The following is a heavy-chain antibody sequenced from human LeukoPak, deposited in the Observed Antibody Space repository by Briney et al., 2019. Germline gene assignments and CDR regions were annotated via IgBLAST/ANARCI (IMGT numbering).Heavy chain of an antibody. CDR2: ISGSGGST. D-gene: IGHD2-2*01. CDR1: GLTFSSNA. J-gene: IGHJ4*02. V-gene: IGHV3-23*01. CDR3: AKGSVAVPAARGFGSRRVFDY. Sequence: GGSLRLSCAASGLTFSSNAMSWGRPPPGKGLEWVSSISGSGGSTYYAASVKGRFTISRDNSKHTLYLQMNRLSAEDTAVYYCAKGSVAVPAARGFGSRRVFDYWGQGTLVTVSS.